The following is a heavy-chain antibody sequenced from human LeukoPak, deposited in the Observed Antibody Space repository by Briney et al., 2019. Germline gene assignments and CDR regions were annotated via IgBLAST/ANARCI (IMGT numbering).Heavy chain of an antibody. Sequence: SETLSLTCTVSGGSISSSSYYWGWIRQPPGKGLEWVGSIYYSGSTYYNPSLKSRVTLSVDTSKNQFSLKLSSVTAADTAVYYCAGDDISSWWSYWGLGTLVTVSS. J-gene: IGHJ4*02. D-gene: IGHD6-13*01. V-gene: IGHV4-39*02. CDR1: GGSISSSSYY. CDR3: AGDDISSWWSY. CDR2: IYYSGST.